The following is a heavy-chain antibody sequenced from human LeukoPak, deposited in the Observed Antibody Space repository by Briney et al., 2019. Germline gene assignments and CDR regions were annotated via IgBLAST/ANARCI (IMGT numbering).Heavy chain of an antibody. J-gene: IGHJ3*02. CDR3: ARHYDSSGYYQARAFDI. D-gene: IGHD3-22*01. Sequence: SETLSLTCTVSGGSISGYYWSWIRQPPGKGLEWIGEINHSGSTNYNPSLKSRVTISVDTSKNQFSLKLSSVTAADTAVYYCARHYDSSGYYQARAFDIWGQGTMVTVSS. CDR2: INHSGST. V-gene: IGHV4-34*01. CDR1: GGSISGYY.